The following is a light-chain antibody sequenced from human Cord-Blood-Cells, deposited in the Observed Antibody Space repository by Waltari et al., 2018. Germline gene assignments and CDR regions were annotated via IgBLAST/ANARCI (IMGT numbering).Light chain of an antibody. CDR1: KLGAKY. CDR2: QDS. CDR3: QAWDSSTVV. V-gene: IGLV3-1*01. Sequence: SYELTQPPSVSVSPGQTASITCSGDKLGAKYACWYQQKPGQSPVLVIYQDSKRPSGIPVRVSGSNSGNTATLTIIGTQAMDEADYYCQAWDSSTVVFGGGTKLTVL. J-gene: IGLJ2*01.